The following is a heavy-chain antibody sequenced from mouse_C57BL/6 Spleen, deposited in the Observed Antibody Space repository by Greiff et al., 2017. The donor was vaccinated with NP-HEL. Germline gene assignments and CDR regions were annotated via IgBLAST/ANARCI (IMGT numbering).Heavy chain of an antibody. CDR1: GFTFSDYG. CDR2: ISSGSSTI. V-gene: IGHV5-17*01. Sequence: DVQLQESGGGFVKPGGSLKLSCAASGFTFSDYGMHWVRQAPEKGVEWVAYISSGSSTIYYADPVKGRFTISRDNAKNTLFLQMTSLRSEDTAMYYCARPYYYGSTPWFAYWGQGTLVTVSA. CDR3: ARPYYYGSTPWFAY. J-gene: IGHJ3*01. D-gene: IGHD1-1*01.